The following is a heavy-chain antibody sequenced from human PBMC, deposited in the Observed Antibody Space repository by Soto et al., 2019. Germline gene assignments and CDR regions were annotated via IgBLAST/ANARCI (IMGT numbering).Heavy chain of an antibody. D-gene: IGHD6-13*01. CDR1: GYTFTHYA. CDR3: ASGLAADRA. Sequence: QVQLVQSGAEVKKPGASVKVSCTASGYTFTHYAIHWVRHAPGQRLEWMGFINAGSGNTKYSQTFQGRLTLSKDTTASSPYMKLSRWSSEATTIYYCASGLAADRAWGQGTLVTVSS. V-gene: IGHV1-3*01. CDR2: INAGSGNT. J-gene: IGHJ5*02.